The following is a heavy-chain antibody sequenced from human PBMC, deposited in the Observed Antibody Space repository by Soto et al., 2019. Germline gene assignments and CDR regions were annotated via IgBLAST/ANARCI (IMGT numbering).Heavy chain of an antibody. D-gene: IGHD3-22*01. Sequence: QVQLVESGGGVVQPGRSLRLSCAASGFTFSSYGMHWVRQAPGKGLEWVAVIWYDGSNKYYADSVKGRFTISRDNSKNTLYLQMNSLRAEDTAVYYCAREAYYYDSSGYYWKAFDIWGQGIMVTVSS. V-gene: IGHV3-33*01. CDR2: IWYDGSNK. CDR1: GFTFSSYG. J-gene: IGHJ3*02. CDR3: AREAYYYDSSGYYWKAFDI.